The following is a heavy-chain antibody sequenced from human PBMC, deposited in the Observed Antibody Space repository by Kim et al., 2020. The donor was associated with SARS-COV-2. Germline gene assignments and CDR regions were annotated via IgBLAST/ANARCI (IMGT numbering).Heavy chain of an antibody. J-gene: IGHJ4*02. Sequence: ASVKVSCKVSGYTLTELSMHWVRQAPGKGLEWMGGFDPEDGETIYAQKFQGRVTMTEDTSTDTAYMELSSLRSEDTAVYYCATHDYGDPSFDYWGQGTLVTVSS. CDR1: GYTLTELS. CDR2: FDPEDGET. D-gene: IGHD4-17*01. V-gene: IGHV1-24*01. CDR3: ATHDYGDPSFDY.